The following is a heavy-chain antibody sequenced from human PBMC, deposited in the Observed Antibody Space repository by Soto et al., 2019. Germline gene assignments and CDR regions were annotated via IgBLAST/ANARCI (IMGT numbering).Heavy chain of an antibody. CDR2: INSDGSST. Sequence: EVQLVESGGGLVQPGGSLRLSCAASGFTFSSYWMQWVRQAPGKGLVWVSRINSDGSSTSYADSVKGRFTISRDNAKNTLYLQMNSLRAEDTAVYYCARATVTYAPPFDYWGQGTLVTVSS. J-gene: IGHJ4*02. CDR3: ARATVTYAPPFDY. D-gene: IGHD4-17*01. V-gene: IGHV3-74*01. CDR1: GFTFSSYW.